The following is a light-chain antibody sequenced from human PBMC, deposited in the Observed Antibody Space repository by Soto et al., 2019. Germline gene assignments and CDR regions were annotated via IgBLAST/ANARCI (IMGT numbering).Light chain of an antibody. J-gene: IGKJ1*01. CDR1: QSVSSSY. Sequence: EIGLTQSPGTLSLSPGERATLSCRASQSVSSSYLAWYQQKPGQAPRLLIYGASSRATGIPDRFSGSGSGTDFTLTISRLEPEDFAVYYCQQYGSSPRTFCQGTNVDIK. CDR3: QQYGSSPRT. V-gene: IGKV3-20*01. CDR2: GAS.